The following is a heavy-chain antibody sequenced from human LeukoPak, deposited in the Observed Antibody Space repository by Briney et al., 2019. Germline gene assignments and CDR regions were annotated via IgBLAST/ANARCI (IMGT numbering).Heavy chain of an antibody. CDR1: GGSISDYY. CDR2: IYYIGST. CDR3: VRGGNYLFDY. V-gene: IGHV4-59*12. D-gene: IGHD1-7*01. Sequence: SETLSLTCTVSGGSISDYYWSWIRQPPGKGLEWIGYIYYIGSTNYNPSLKSRATISLNTSKNQFSLRLSSVTAADTAVYYCVRGGNYLFDYWGQGTLVTVSS. J-gene: IGHJ4*02.